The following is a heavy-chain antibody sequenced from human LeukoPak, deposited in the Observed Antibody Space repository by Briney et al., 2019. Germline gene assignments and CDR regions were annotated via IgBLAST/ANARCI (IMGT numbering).Heavy chain of an antibody. CDR2: IGGAGGFIT. CDR3: ARDLGWLHYED. D-gene: IGHD5-12*01. J-gene: IGHJ4*02. Sequence: GGSLRLSCTASGFTFRTHGMNWVRQAPGKGLEWVSGIGGAGGFITYYTESEKGRFTVSRDNSKNKLYLQMDSLRADDTAIYYCARDLGWLHYEDWGQGTLVTVSS. V-gene: IGHV3-23*01. CDR1: GFTFRTHG.